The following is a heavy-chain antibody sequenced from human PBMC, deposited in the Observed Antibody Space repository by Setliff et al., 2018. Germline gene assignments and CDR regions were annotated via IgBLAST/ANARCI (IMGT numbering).Heavy chain of an antibody. J-gene: IGHJ6*04. CDR2: IIPMFRTP. D-gene: IGHD1-26*01. Sequence: SVKVSCKASGGTFSNFAISWVRQAPGQGFEWLGGIIPMFRTPEYAQKFQGRVTISADESRTAVYMELSSLRFDNTAVYYCARVQWEIAVKFHYNRMDVWGEGTQVTVSS. CDR1: GGTFSNFA. CDR3: ARVQWEIAVKFHYNRMDV. V-gene: IGHV1-69*13.